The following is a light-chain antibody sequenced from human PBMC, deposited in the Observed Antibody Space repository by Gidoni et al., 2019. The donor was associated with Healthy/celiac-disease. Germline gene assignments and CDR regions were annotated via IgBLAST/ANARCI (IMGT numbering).Light chain of an antibody. Sequence: SSELTQDPAVSVALGQTVRITCQGDSLRSYYASWYQQKPGQAPVLVIYGKNNRPSGIPDRFSGSSSGKTASLTITGAQAEDEADYYCNSRDSSGNHPQVVFGGGTKLTVL. CDR2: GKN. J-gene: IGLJ2*01. CDR3: NSRDSSGNHPQVV. V-gene: IGLV3-19*01. CDR1: SLRSYY.